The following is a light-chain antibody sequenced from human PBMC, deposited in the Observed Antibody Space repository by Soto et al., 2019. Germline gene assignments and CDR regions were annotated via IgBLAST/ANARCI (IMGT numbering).Light chain of an antibody. V-gene: IGLV1-47*01. CDR3: ASWDDSLRGM. CDR1: SSNIGSQF. J-gene: IGLJ3*02. CDR2: RTN. Sequence: QSVLAQPPSASGTPGQRVTISCSGSSSNIGSQFVYWYHQVPGRAPKLLIYRTNQWPSGVPDRFAGSKYGATASLVISGLQSDDEGDYFCASWDDSLRGMFGGGTKLTVL.